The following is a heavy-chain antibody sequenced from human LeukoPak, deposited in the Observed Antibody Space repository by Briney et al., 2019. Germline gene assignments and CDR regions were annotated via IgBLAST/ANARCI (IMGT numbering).Heavy chain of an antibody. CDR1: GFTVSGNY. V-gene: IGHV3-66*01. CDR2: IYSGDST. Sequence: GESLRLSCAASGFTVSGNYMSWVRQAPGKGLEWVSIIYSGDSTYYADSVKGRFTISRDNSKNTLYLQMNSLRAEDTAVYYCARVFWEKDGFIGAFDIWGQGTMVTVSS. CDR3: ARVFWEKDGFIGAFDI. D-gene: IGHD3-3*01. J-gene: IGHJ3*02.